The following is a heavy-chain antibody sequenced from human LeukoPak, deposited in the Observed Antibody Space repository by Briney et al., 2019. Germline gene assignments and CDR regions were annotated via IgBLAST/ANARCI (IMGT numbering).Heavy chain of an antibody. Sequence: GGSLRLSCEASGFSFSDYYMSWIRQAPGKGLEGISFIDYSGTTIYYAASVKGRFTVSRDNAKNSVFPQMNSLRAEDTAVYYCARDNYFSDSSGYFYLDYWGQGTLVTVSS. CDR1: GFSFSDYY. CDR3: ARDNYFSDSSGYFYLDY. J-gene: IGHJ4*02. V-gene: IGHV3-11*04. D-gene: IGHD3-22*01. CDR2: IDYSGTTI.